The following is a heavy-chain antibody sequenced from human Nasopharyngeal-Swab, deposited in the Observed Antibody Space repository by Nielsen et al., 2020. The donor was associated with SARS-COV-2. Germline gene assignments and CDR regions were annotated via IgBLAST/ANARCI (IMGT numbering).Heavy chain of an antibody. CDR2: IKQDGSEK. V-gene: IGHV3-7*03. D-gene: IGHD3-10*01. CDR3: ARDFVGQMDV. CDR1: GFTFSSYW. Sequence: GRSLKISCAASGFTFSSYWMSWVRQAPGKGLEWVANIKQDGSEKYYVDSVKGRFTISRDNAKNSLYLQMNSLRAEDTAVYYCARDFVGQMDVWGQGTTVTVSS. J-gene: IGHJ6*02.